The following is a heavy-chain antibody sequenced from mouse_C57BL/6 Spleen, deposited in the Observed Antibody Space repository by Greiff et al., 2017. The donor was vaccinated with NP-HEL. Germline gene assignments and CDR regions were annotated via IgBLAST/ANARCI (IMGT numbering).Heavy chain of an antibody. CDR1: GYTFTSYW. Sequence: QVQLQQSGAELAKPGASVKLSCKASGYTFTSYWMHWVKQRPGQGLEWIGYINPSSGYTKYNQKFKDKATLTADKSSSTAYMQLSSLTYEDSAVYYCANYYGSSEGHFDYWGQGTTLTVSS. V-gene: IGHV1-7*01. J-gene: IGHJ2*01. D-gene: IGHD1-1*01. CDR3: ANYYGSSEGHFDY. CDR2: INPSSGYT.